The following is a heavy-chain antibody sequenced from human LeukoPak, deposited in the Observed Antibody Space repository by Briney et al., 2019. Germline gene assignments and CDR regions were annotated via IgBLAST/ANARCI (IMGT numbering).Heavy chain of an antibody. D-gene: IGHD6-19*01. CDR1: GFTFSSYA. CDR3: AKVARIAVAGKPNWFDP. V-gene: IGHV3-23*01. Sequence: PGGSLRLSCAASGFTFSSYAMSWVRQAPGKGLEWVSAISGSGGSTYYADSVKGRFTISRDNSKNTLYLQMNSLRAEDTAVYYCAKVARIAVAGKPNWFDPWGQGTLVTVSS. CDR2: ISGSGGST. J-gene: IGHJ5*02.